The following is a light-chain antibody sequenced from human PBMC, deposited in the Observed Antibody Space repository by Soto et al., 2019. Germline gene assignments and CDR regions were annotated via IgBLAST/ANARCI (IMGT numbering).Light chain of an antibody. CDR3: QKYKSAPYT. J-gene: IGKJ3*01. CDR1: QGISSS. CDR2: DAS. Sequence: DIQMTQSPSSLSTSIGDRVTITCRASQGISSSLAWYQQKPGKAPSLLIYDASTLQSGVPSRFSGRGSGADFTLTISSLQPEDVATYYCQKYKSAPYTFGPGTKVDIK. V-gene: IGKV1-27*01.